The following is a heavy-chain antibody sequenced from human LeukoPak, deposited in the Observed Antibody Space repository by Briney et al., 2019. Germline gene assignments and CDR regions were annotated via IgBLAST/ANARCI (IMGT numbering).Heavy chain of an antibody. V-gene: IGHV4-34*01. J-gene: IGHJ4*02. D-gene: IGHD1-7*01. CDR3: ARGINWNYGQLDY. CDR2: INHSGST. CDR1: GGSFSGYY. Sequence: PSETLSLTCAVYGGSFSGYYWSWIRQPPEKGLEWIGEINHSGSTNYNPSLKSRVTISVDTSKNQFSLKLSSVTAADTAVYYCARGINWNYGQLDYWGQGTLVTVSS.